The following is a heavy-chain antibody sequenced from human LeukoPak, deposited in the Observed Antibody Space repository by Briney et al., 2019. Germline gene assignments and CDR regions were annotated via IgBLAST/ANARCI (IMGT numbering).Heavy chain of an antibody. Sequence: SETLSLTCTVSGGSIISDSYYWGWIRQPPGKGLEWIANIYYSGSTYYNPSLKSRVTMSVDTSKNQFSLKLSSVTAADTAVYYCARRVFSGTYYAFDIWGQGTMVTVSS. CDR3: ARRVFSGTYYAFDI. J-gene: IGHJ3*02. CDR1: GGSIISDSYY. CDR2: IYYSGST. V-gene: IGHV4-39*01. D-gene: IGHD1-26*01.